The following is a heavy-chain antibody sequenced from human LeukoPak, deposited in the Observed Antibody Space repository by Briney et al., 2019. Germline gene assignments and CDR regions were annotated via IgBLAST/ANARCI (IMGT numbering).Heavy chain of an antibody. CDR3: ARDTLRAFDI. Sequence: SETLSLTCAVYGGSFSGYYWSWIRQPPGKGLEWIGEINQSGSTNYNPSLKSRVTISIDTSKNQFSLKLSSVTAADTAVYYCARDTLRAFDIWGQGTMVTVSS. CDR2: INQSGST. V-gene: IGHV4-34*01. J-gene: IGHJ3*02. CDR1: GGSFSGYY.